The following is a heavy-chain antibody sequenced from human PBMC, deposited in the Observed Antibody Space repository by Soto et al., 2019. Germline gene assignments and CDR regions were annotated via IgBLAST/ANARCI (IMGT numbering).Heavy chain of an antibody. J-gene: IGHJ4*02. CDR2: IFWDDEK. CDR1: GFSLSTSGVS. D-gene: IGHD3-10*01. V-gene: IGHV2-5*02. CDR3: AHRLGEFGSRLAFDY. Sequence: QITLKESSPPLVKTTQTLTLTCTFSGFSLSTSGVSVGWIRQPPGKALEWLALIFWDDEKRYSPTLKSRLTNTKDTSKNQVVLTLTNMDPVDTATYYCAHRLGEFGSRLAFDYWGQGILVTVSS.